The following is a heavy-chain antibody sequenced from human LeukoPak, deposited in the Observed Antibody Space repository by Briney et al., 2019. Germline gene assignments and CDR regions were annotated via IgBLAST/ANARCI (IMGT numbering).Heavy chain of an antibody. CDR2: IYYSGST. V-gene: IGHV4-59*01. CDR1: GFTFSSYW. J-gene: IGHJ3*02. CDR3: ARAKTSGYSLDAFDI. D-gene: IGHD5-18*01. Sequence: GSLRLSCAASGFTFSSYWMHWIRQPPGKGLEWIGYIYYSGSTNYNPSLKSRVTISVDTSKNQFSLKLSSVTAADTAVYYCARAKTSGYSLDAFDIWGQGTMVTVSS.